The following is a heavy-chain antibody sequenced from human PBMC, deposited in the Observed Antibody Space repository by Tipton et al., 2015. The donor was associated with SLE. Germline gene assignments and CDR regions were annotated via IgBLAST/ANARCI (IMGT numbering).Heavy chain of an antibody. CDR2: ISSSSVYI. V-gene: IGHV3-21*01. CDR3: AKARYSSGWLVDY. D-gene: IGHD6-19*01. J-gene: IGHJ4*02. Sequence: SLRLSCAASGFTFSSYTINWVRQAPGKGLEWVSSISSSSVYIHYAASLKGRFTISRDNAKNSVYLQMNSLSPEDTAVYYCAKARYSSGWLVDYWGQGTLVTVSS. CDR1: GFTFSSYT.